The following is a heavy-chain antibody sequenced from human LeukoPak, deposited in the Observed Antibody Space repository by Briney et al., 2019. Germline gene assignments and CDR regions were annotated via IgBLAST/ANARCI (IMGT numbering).Heavy chain of an antibody. CDR1: GYTFTGYH. CDR3: ARDLDQYSGRFGGFGHDF. D-gene: IGHD1-26*01. J-gene: IGHJ4*02. CDR2: INPNSGDT. Sequence: ASVKVSCKASGYTFTGYHMHWVRQAPGQGLEWMGRINPNSGDTNYAQKLQGRVTMTTDTSTSTAYMELRSLRSDDTAVYYCARDLDQYSGRFGGFGHDFWGQGTLVTVSS. V-gene: IGHV1-2*06.